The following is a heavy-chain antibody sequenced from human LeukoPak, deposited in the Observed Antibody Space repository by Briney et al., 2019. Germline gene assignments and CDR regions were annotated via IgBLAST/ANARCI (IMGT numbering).Heavy chain of an antibody. CDR1: GFTFSSYA. CDR2: ISGSGGST. J-gene: IGHJ6*02. Sequence: EGSLRLSCAASGFTFSSYAMSWVRQAPGKGLEWVSAISGSGGSTYYADSVKGRFTISRDNSKNTLYLQMNSLRAEDTAVYYCAKAYSSGWYSGMDVWGQGTTVTVSS. V-gene: IGHV3-23*01. CDR3: AKAYSSGWYSGMDV. D-gene: IGHD6-19*01.